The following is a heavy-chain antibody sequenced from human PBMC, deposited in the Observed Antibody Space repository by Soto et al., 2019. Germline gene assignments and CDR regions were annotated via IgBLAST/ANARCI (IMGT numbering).Heavy chain of an antibody. CDR2: ISSSGSTI. V-gene: IGHV3-48*03. CDR1: GFTFSSYE. J-gene: IGHJ6*02. Sequence: QTVGSLRLSCAASGFTFSSYEMNWVRQAPGKGLEWVSYISSSGSTIYYADSVKGRFTISRDNAKNSLYLQMNSLRAEDTAVYYCASDIVVVPADRDYYGMDVWGQGTTVTVSS. D-gene: IGHD2-2*01. CDR3: ASDIVVVPADRDYYGMDV.